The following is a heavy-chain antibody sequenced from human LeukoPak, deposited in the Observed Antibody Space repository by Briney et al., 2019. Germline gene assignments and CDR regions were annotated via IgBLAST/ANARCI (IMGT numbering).Heavy chain of an antibody. CDR2: ISGSGGRT. V-gene: IGHV3-23*01. Sequence: GGSLRLSCAASGFTFDNYVMNWVRQAPGKGLEWVSGISGSGGRTYYAVSVKGRFTISSDNSKNTVYLQVNSLRAEDTAVYYCAKGDCGRVCYYGINYWGQGSLVTVSS. CDR1: GFTFDNYV. D-gene: IGHD2-8*02. J-gene: IGHJ4*02. CDR3: AKGDCGRVCYYGINY.